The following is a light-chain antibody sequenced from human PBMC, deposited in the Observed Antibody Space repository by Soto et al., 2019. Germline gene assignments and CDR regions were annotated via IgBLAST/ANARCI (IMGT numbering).Light chain of an antibody. CDR3: LQRNPYS. Sequence: DIQMTQSPSSLPASVGDRVTITCRASQDSRNDLDWYQQKPGKAPKRLIYAASSLQNGAPSRFSGSGSGTAFTLTISSLQPEDFATYYCLQRNPYSVGGGTKVEIE. CDR1: QDSRND. CDR2: AAS. V-gene: IGKV1-17*01. J-gene: IGKJ4*01.